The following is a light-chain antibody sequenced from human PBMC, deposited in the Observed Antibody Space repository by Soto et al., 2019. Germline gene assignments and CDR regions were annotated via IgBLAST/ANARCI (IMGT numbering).Light chain of an antibody. J-gene: IGLJ1*01. CDR1: SSNIGNNY. Sequence: SVLRRAPSGSGAPRPKNTISCSQSSSNIGNNYVSWYQQLPGTAPKLLIYENTKRPSGIPDRFSGSKSGTSATLGITGLQTGDEDDYYCGTWDSRLSAGVFGPGTTVTVL. V-gene: IGLV1-51*02. CDR2: ENT. CDR3: GTWDSRLSAGV.